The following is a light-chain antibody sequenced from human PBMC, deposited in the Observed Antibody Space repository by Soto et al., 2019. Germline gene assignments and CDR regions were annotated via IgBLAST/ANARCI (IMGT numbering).Light chain of an antibody. CDR2: ANN. J-gene: IGLJ3*02. V-gene: IGLV1-44*01. CDR3: AAWDDSLKGWV. Sequence: QSVLTQPPSASGTPGQRVTISCSGSSSNIGSETVNWYQQVPGTAPKLLISANNQRPSGVPDRFSVSKSGTSASLAIGGLQSEDEADYYCAAWDDSLKGWVFGGGTKLTVL. CDR1: SSNIGSET.